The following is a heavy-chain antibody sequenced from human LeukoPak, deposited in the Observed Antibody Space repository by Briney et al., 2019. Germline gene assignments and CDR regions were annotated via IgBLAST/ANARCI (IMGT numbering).Heavy chain of an antibody. CDR2: ISAYNGNT. CDR3: ARGPYSSSWYLEYFQH. J-gene: IGHJ1*01. V-gene: IGHV1-18*01. Sequence: ASVKVSCRASGYTFTSYGISWVRQAPGQGLEWMGWISAYNGNTNYAQRLQGRVTMTTDTSTSTAYMELRSLRSDDTAVYYCARGPYSSSWYLEYFQHWGQGALVTVSS. CDR1: GYTFTSYG. D-gene: IGHD6-13*01.